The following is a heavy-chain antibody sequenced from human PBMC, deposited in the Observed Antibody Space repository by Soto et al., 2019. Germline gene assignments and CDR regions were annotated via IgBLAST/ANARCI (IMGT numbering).Heavy chain of an antibody. D-gene: IGHD3-3*01. V-gene: IGHV3-74*01. CDR1: GFTFSSYW. CDR3: ARVGGFYCGMDV. Sequence: EVQLVESGGGLVQPGGSLRLSCAASGFTFSSYWMHWVRQAPGKGLVWVSRINSDGSSTSYADSVKGRFTISRDNAKNTVYLQMNSLRAEDTAVYYCARVGGFYCGMDVWGQGTTVTVSS. CDR2: INSDGSST. J-gene: IGHJ6*02.